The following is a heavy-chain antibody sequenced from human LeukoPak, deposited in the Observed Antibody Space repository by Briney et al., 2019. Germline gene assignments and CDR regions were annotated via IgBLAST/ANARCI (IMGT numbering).Heavy chain of an antibody. CDR2: IRYDGSNK. V-gene: IGHV3-30*02. Sequence: GGSLRLSCAASGFTFSSYGMHWVRQAPGKGLEWVAFIRYDGSNKYYADSVKGRFTISRDNSKNTLYLQMNSLRAEDTAVYYCAKDGGYCSSTSCPYYYYMDVWGKGTTVTVSS. CDR1: GFTFSSYG. CDR3: AKDGGYCSSTSCPYYYYMDV. D-gene: IGHD2-2*01. J-gene: IGHJ6*03.